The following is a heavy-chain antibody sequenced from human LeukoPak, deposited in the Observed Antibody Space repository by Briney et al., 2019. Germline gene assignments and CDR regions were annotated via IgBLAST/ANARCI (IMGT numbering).Heavy chain of an antibody. J-gene: IGHJ5*02. CDR1: GYTFTNFY. CDR3: ARGLQVNWFDP. CDR2: INPSGGST. Sequence: ASVRVSCKASGYTFTNFYMHWVRQAPGQGLEWMGIINPSGGSTSYAQKFQGRVTMTRDTSTSTVYMELSSLRSEDTAVYYCARGLQVNWFDPWGQGTLVTVSS. V-gene: IGHV1-46*01.